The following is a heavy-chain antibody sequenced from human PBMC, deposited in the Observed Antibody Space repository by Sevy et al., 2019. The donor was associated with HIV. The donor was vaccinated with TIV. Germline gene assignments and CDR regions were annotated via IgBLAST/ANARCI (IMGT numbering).Heavy chain of an antibody. Sequence: GGSLRLSCAASGFTFSGYTMNWVRQAPGKGLEWVSSISGSSAYINYTDSLKGRFTISRDNAKNLLYLQMNSLRAEDTAVYYCARDEALGSFDIWGQGTMVTVSS. J-gene: IGHJ3*02. CDR1: GFTFSGYT. V-gene: IGHV3-21*01. CDR2: ISGSSAYI. CDR3: ARDEALGSFDI. D-gene: IGHD2-15*01.